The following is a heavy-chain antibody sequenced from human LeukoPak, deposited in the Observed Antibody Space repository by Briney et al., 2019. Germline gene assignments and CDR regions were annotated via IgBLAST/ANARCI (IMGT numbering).Heavy chain of an antibody. CDR3: ARGTSGSRSFLDY. J-gene: IGHJ4*02. CDR2: IYDSGST. CDR1: GASISSGGYY. D-gene: IGHD6-13*01. V-gene: IGHV4-39*01. Sequence: SETLSLTCTVSGASISSGGYYWGWIRQPTGKGLEWIGTIYDSGSTYYNPSLKGRVTISADTSKNQFSLNLYSVTAADTAVYYCARGTSGSRSFLDYWGQGTLVTVSP.